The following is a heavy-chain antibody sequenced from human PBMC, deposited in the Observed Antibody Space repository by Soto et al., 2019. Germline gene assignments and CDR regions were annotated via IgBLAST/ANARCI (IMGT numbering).Heavy chain of an antibody. CDR2: INESGST. D-gene: IGHD1-1*01. CDR1: GQSFSGHS. Sequence: QVQLQQWGAGLVKPSETLSLSCAVYGQSFSGHSWSWIRQPPGKGLEWIGEINESGSTYYNPSLKSRVTISTDTSNNQFSLKLSSVSAADTAAYFCARGSGIVALPGELEDVKYDYWGQGTLVHVSS. V-gene: IGHV4-34*01. J-gene: IGHJ4*02. CDR3: ARGSGIVALPGELEDVKYDY.